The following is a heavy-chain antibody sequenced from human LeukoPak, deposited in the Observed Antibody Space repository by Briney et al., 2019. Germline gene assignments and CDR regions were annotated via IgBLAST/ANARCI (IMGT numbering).Heavy chain of an antibody. CDR1: GYTFTGYY. CDR2: INPNSGGT. J-gene: IGHJ6*03. V-gene: IGHV1-2*02. Sequence: ASVKVSCKASGYTFTGYYMHWVRQAPGQGLEWMGWINPNSGGTNYAQKFQGRVTMTRNTSISTAYMELSSLRSEDTAVYYCARGGILDCSSTSCYGQVNYYYYYYMDVWGKGTTVTISS. D-gene: IGHD2-2*01. CDR3: ARGGILDCSSTSCYGQVNYYYYYYMDV.